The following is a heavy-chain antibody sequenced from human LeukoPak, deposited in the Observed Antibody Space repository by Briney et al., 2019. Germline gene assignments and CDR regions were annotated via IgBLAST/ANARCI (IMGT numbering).Heavy chain of an antibody. Sequence: PSETLSLTCAVSGYPISSGYYWGWIRQPPGKGLEWIGSIYHSGSTYYNPSLKSRVTISVDTSKNQFSLKLSSVTAADTAVYYCARSPFLEWSSYFDYWGQGTLVTVSS. CDR2: IYHSGST. D-gene: IGHD3-3*01. CDR1: GYPISSGYY. V-gene: IGHV4-38-2*01. CDR3: ARSPFLEWSSYFDY. J-gene: IGHJ4*02.